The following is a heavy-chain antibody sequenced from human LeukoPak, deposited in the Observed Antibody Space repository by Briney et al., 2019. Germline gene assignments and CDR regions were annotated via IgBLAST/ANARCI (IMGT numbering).Heavy chain of an antibody. J-gene: IGHJ5*01. CDR3: ARTEGTVAYDS. CDR2: INRDGSGT. CDR1: GFTFSSYW. Sequence: GGSLRLSCAASGFTFSSYWMHWVRQAPGKGLVWVSRINRDGSGTIYADSVRGRFTISRDNAKNTLYLQVNSLRAEDTAVYYCARTEGTVAYDSWGQGTLVTVSS. V-gene: IGHV3-74*01. D-gene: IGHD4-23*01.